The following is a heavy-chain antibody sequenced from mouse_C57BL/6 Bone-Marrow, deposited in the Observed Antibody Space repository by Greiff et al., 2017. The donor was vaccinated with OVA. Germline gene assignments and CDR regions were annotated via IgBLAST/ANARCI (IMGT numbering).Heavy chain of an antibody. J-gene: IGHJ4*01. CDR1: GFNIKNTD. Sequence: EVQLQQSVAELVRPGASVKLSCTASGFNIKNTDMHWVKQRPEQGLEWIGRIDPANGNTTYAPKFQGKATITADTSSNTAYLQLSSLTSEDTAIYYCVYYDYDDDAMDFWGQVTSVTVSS. CDR3: VYYDYDDDAMDF. V-gene: IGHV14-3*01. CDR2: IDPANGNT. D-gene: IGHD2-4*01.